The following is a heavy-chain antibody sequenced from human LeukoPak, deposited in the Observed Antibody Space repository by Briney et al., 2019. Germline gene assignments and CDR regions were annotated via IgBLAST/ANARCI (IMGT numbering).Heavy chain of an antibody. CDR3: ATLNTMADAFDI. V-gene: IGHV1-24*01. Sequence: GASAKVSCKVSGYTLTELSMHWVRQAPGKGLEWMGGFDPEDGETIYAQKFQGRVTMTEDTSTDTAYMELSSLRSEDTAVYYCATLNTMADAFDIWGQGTMVTVSS. CDR2: FDPEDGET. CDR1: GYTLTELS. D-gene: IGHD3-10*01. J-gene: IGHJ3*02.